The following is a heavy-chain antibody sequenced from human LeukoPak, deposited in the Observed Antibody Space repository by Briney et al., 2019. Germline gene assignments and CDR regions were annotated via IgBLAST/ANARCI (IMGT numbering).Heavy chain of an antibody. CDR2: IYYSGST. Sequence: SETLSLTCTVSGGSISSSSYYWSWIRQPPGKGLEWIGYIYYSGSTNYNPSLKSRVTISVDTSKNQFSLKLGSVTAADTAVYYCAVGYCSSTSCYRYFQHWGQGTLVTVSS. J-gene: IGHJ1*01. CDR3: AVGYCSSTSCYRYFQH. V-gene: IGHV4-61*01. D-gene: IGHD2-2*01. CDR1: GGSISSSSYY.